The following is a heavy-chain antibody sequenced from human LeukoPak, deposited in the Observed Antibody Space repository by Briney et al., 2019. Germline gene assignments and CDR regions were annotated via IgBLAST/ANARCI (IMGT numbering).Heavy chain of an antibody. J-gene: IGHJ5*02. Sequence: SSETLSLTCTVSGGSISSSSYYWGWIRQPPGKGLEWIGSIYYSGSTYYNPSLKSRVTISVDTSKNQFSLKLSSVTAADTAVYYCARVLVLLWFGSENNWFDPWGQGTLVTVSS. CDR2: IYYSGST. D-gene: IGHD3-10*01. CDR3: ARVLVLLWFGSENNWFDP. V-gene: IGHV4-39*07. CDR1: GGSISSSSYY.